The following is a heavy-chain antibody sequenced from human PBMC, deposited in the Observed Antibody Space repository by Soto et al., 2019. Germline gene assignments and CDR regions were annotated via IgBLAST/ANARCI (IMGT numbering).Heavy chain of an antibody. Sequence: QMQLVQSGPEVKKPGSSVKVSCKASGDSFGSYAVIWVRQAPGQGLEWMGAIIPVFVTTNYTQKFQGRVTITSDDSTTTAYMELSSLRSDDTAVHYSARETVRRFDPCGQGTLVTISS. CDR2: IIPVFVTT. V-gene: IGHV1-69*01. CDR3: ARETVRRFDP. CDR1: GDSFGSYA. J-gene: IGHJ5*02.